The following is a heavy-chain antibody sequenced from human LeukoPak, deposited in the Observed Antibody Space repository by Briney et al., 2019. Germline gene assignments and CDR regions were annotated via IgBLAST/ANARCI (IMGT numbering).Heavy chain of an antibody. D-gene: IGHD3-9*01. Sequence: PGGSLRLSCAASGFTFSSYAMSWVRQAPGKGLEWVSAISGSGGSTYYADSVKGRFTISRDNSKNTLYLQMNSLRAEDTALYYCAKDLLNTPAPQTIRYGMDVWGQGTTVTVSS. J-gene: IGHJ6*02. CDR1: GFTFSSYA. CDR3: AKDLLNTPAPQTIRYGMDV. V-gene: IGHV3-23*01. CDR2: ISGSGGST.